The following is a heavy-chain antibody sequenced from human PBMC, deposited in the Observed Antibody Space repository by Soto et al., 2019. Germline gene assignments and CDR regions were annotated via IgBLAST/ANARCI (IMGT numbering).Heavy chain of an antibody. CDR1: GYTFTAYH. CDR3: ARNMYYYYGRGSGNGHGV. Sequence: QVRLVQSGAEVKEPGDSVRVSCEASGYTFTAYHIHWVRQAPGQGLEGMGWIHPKFGDTGYAQDFQGRVSMTSDMSISAVYMELSRLTSDDTAIYYGARNMYYYYGRGSGNGHGVWGQGTTVTVFS. V-gene: IGHV1-2*02. CDR2: IHPKFGDT. D-gene: IGHD3-10*02. J-gene: IGHJ6*02.